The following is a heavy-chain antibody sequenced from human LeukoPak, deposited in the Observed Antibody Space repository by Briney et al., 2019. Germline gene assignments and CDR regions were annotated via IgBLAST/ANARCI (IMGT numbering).Heavy chain of an antibody. V-gene: IGHV5-51*01. J-gene: IGHJ5*02. CDR3: ARGRSGYCSGGRCRNWFDP. D-gene: IGHD2-15*01. CDR2: IYPGDSDA. CDR1: GYSFTSYW. Sequence: GESLKISCKGSGYSFTSYWIGWVRQMPGKGLEWMGIIYPGDSDARYSPSFQGQVTISADKSISTAYLQWSSLKASDTAMYYCARGRSGYCSGGRCRNWFDPWGQGTLVTVSS.